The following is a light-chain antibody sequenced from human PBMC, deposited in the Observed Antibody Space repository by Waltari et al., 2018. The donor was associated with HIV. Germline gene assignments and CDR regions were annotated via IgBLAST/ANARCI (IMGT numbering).Light chain of an antibody. CDR3: QSGHNSDSI. Sequence: SYELTQAPSVSVSPGQTAKITCSGDALSRHFVFWYQQTSGQAPRMMIFKDTERPSGIPARFSASTSGSTSTLTISGDQAEDEAHYYCQSGHNSDSIFGGGSKLTVL. CDR1: ALSRHF. J-gene: IGLJ2*01. V-gene: IGLV3-25*03. CDR2: KDT.